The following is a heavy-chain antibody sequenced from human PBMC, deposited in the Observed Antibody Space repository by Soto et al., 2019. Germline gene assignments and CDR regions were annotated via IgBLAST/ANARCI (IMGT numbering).Heavy chain of an antibody. V-gene: IGHV1-69*06. J-gene: IGHJ4*02. CDR1: GGLFSSYP. D-gene: IGHD3-16*01. Sequence: QEQLVQSGAEVKKPGSSVKVSCKASGGLFSSYPISWVRQVPGQGLEWMGGIIPVFQTAYYTQRFKGSVTITADKSTNTAYMELSSLRSEDTAIDYCARCCCGYTWFNEFWGQGTLVTVS. CDR2: IIPVFQTA. CDR3: ARCCCGYTWFNEF.